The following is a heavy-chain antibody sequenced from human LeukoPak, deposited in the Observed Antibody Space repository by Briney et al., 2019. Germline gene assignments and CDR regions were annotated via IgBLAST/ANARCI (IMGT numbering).Heavy chain of an antibody. CDR1: GFTFDDYG. D-gene: IGHD5-18*01. CDR3: ARDTTRGYSYGYRYYFDY. V-gene: IGHV3-20*04. J-gene: IGHJ4*02. CDR2: INWNGGST. Sequence: GGSLRLSCAASGFTFDDYGMSWVRQAPGKGLEWVSGINWNGGSTGYADSVKGRFTISRDNAKNSLYLQMNSLRGEDTALYYCARDTTRGYSYGYRYYFDYWGQGTLVTVSS.